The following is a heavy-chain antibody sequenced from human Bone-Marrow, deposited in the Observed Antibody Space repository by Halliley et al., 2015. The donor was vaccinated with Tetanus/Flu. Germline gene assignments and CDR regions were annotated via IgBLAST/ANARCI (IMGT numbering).Heavy chain of an antibody. CDR3: ARHGRPRGLDP. Sequence: EWIGYIFYDGSTDYTPSLKSRVTMSVDTSKNQFSLKLTSVTAADTAVYFCARHGRPRGLDPWGPGTQVTVSS. CDR2: IFYDGST. V-gene: IGHV4-61*07. J-gene: IGHJ5*02. D-gene: IGHD3-10*01.